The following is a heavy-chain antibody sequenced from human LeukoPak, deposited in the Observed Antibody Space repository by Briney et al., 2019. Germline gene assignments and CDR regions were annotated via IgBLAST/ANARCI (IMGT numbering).Heavy chain of an antibody. V-gene: IGHV1-69*04. Sequence: SVKVSCKASGGTFSSYAISWVRQAPGQGLEWMGRIIPILGIANYAQKFQGRVTITADKSTSTAYMELSSLRSEDTAVYYCARRDIVGASGAFDIYGQGTRVIVSS. CDR2: IIPILGIA. D-gene: IGHD1-26*01. J-gene: IGHJ3*02. CDR1: GGTFSSYA. CDR3: ARRDIVGASGAFDI.